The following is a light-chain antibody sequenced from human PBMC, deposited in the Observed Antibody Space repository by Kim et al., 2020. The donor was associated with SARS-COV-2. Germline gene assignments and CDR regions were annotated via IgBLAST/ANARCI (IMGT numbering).Light chain of an antibody. CDR1: DLGDKY. CDR3: QTWDGITAV. V-gene: IGLV3-1*01. CDR2: QDD. J-gene: IGLJ3*02. Sequence: VSPGQSASITCSGDDLGDKYTCWYQQKPGQSPLLVIYQDDRRPSGIPDRFSGSNSGNTATLTISGTQAMDEADYYCQTWDGITAVFGGGTRLTVL.